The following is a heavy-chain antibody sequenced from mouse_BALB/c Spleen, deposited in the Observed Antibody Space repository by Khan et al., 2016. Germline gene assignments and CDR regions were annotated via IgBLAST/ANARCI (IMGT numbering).Heavy chain of an antibody. J-gene: IGHJ4*01. D-gene: IGHD2-1*01. CDR1: GYTFTSYW. CDR3: ARGGNYVDYYA. V-gene: IGHV1S41*01. Sequence: DLLKPGASVKLSCKASGYTFTSYWPNWIKQRPGQGLEWIGRIAPRSGSTYYNAMFKGKATLTVDTSSSTAYIQLSSLSSEDSAVYFCARGGNYVDYYA. CDR2: IAPRSGST.